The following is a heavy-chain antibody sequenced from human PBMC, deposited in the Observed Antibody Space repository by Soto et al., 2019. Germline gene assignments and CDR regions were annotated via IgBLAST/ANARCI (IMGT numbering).Heavy chain of an antibody. D-gene: IGHD6-6*01. CDR2: MYNTGST. CDR1: GGSISGYD. J-gene: IGHJ6*02. Sequence: SETLSLTCTVSGGSISGYDWSWIRQPPGKGLEWIGYMYNTGSTVYNPSFKSRVTISVDTSKNQFSLKLNSVTAADTAVYYCAKDLWGKQLARYYGMDVWGQGTTVTVSS. CDR3: AKDLWGKQLARYYGMDV. V-gene: IGHV4-59*01.